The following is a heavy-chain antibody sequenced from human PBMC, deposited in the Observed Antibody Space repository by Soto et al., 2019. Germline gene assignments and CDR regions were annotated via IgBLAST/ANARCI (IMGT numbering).Heavy chain of an antibody. J-gene: IGHJ4*02. V-gene: IGHV3-23*01. CDR2: ISGSGRMT. D-gene: IGHD1-1*01. Sequence: EVQLLESGGDLVQPGGSLRLSCAASGFTLRNLAMTWVRQAPGKGLELVSGISGSGRMTYYAHSVKGHFTISRDNSKNTLYLQMNSLRAEDTAVYYCAKDAEESVNEPIPGDSWGQGTVVTVSS. CDR3: AKDAEESVNEPIPGDS. CDR1: GFTLRNLA.